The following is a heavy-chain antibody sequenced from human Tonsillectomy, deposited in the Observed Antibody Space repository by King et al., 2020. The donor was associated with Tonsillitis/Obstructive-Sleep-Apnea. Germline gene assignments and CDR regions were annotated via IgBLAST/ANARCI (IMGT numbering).Heavy chain of an antibody. CDR1: GYSFTDYW. CDR2: VYPGDSDT. CDR3: ARQALTAGPFIDY. J-gene: IGHJ4*02. V-gene: IGHV5-51*01. D-gene: IGHD2-21*02. Sequence: VQLVQSGAEVKKPGESLKISCQGFGYSFTDYWIGWVRQMPGKGLEWMGIVYPGDSDTRYSPSFQGQVTILADKSISTAYLQWSSLKASDTAMYYCARQALTAGPFIDYWGQGVLVTVSS.